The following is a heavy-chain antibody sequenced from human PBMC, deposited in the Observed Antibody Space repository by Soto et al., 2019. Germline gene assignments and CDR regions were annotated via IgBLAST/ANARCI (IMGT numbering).Heavy chain of an antibody. D-gene: IGHD1-1*01. Sequence: EVQLVESGGGLVQPGGSLRLSCAASGFTFSGYWMHWVRQAPGKGLVWVSRINSDGSTTSYADSVRGRFTISRDNAKNTLDLQMNSLRAEDTAVYYCARVRTGNWYFALWGRGALVTVSS. J-gene: IGHJ2*01. CDR3: ARVRTGNWYFAL. V-gene: IGHV3-74*01. CDR1: GFTFSGYW. CDR2: INSDGSTT.